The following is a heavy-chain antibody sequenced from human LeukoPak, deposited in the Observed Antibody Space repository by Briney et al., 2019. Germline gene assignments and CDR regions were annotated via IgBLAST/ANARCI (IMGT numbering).Heavy chain of an antibody. CDR1: GGSISSYY. J-gene: IGHJ3*01. V-gene: IGHV4-59*05. D-gene: IGHD1-26*01. CDR3: AHFKGGSFDF. CDR2: IYYSGNT. Sequence: KPSETLSLTCTVSGGSISSYYWSWIRQPPGKGLEWIGSIYYSGNTYYNPSLKSRVTISVDTSKNQFSLKLTSVIAADTAVYYCAHFKGGSFDFWGQGTMVTVSS.